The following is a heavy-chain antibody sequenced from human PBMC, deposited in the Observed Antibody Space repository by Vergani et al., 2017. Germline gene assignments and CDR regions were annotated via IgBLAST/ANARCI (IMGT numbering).Heavy chain of an antibody. Sequence: VQLVQSGGGVVQPGGSLRLSCAASGSTVSGNYMTWVRQAPGKGLEWVSHIYSGDETYYADSVKGRVTISRDTSKNTLHLQIKTLRVEYTAVYYCARGNYYGSGTDVDPWGQGTLVTVSS. CDR1: GSTVSGNY. J-gene: IGHJ5*02. V-gene: IGHV3-66*02. CDR3: ARGNYYGSGTDVDP. CDR2: IYSGDET. D-gene: IGHD3-10*01.